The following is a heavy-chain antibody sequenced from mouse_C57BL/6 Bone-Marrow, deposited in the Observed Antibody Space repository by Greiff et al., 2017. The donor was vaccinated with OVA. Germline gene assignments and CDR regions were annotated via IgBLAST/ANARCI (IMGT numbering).Heavy chain of an antibody. CDR2: ILPGSGST. CDR3: ARTRTAYPFAY. Sequence: QVQLQQSGAELMKPGASVKLSCKATGYTFTGSWIEWVKQRPGHGLEWIGEILPGSGSTNYNEKFKGKATFTAATSSNTAYMQLSSLTTEDSAIYDCARTRTAYPFAYWGQGTLVTVSA. V-gene: IGHV1-9*01. J-gene: IGHJ3*01. CDR1: GYTFTGSW. D-gene: IGHD3-3*01.